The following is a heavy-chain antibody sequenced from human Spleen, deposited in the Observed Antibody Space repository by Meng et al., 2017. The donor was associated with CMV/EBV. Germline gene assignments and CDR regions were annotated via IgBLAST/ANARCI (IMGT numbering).Heavy chain of an antibody. CDR3: AKRTLYGGNSVPDGGGFDY. J-gene: IGHJ4*02. D-gene: IGHD4-23*01. CDR2: IRYDTINK. CDR1: GFNFNSYS. V-gene: IGHV3-30*02. Sequence: GESLKISCVASGFNFNSYSMNWVRQAPGKGLEWVAFIRYDTINKYYGDSVKGRFTISRDNSKNTLYLQMNSLRAEDTAVYFCAKRTLYGGNSVPDGGGFDYWGRGTLVTVSS.